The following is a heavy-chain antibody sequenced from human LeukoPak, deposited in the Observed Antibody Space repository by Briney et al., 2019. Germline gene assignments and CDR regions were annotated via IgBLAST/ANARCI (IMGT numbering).Heavy chain of an antibody. D-gene: IGHD2-15*01. CDR3: AKTRGYCTGGSCYGDY. CDR1: GFTFSSYA. V-gene: IGHV3-23*01. J-gene: IGHJ4*02. Sequence: GGSLILSCAASGFTFSSYAMSWVRQAPGKGLEWVSTISSSGSDTYYADSVKGRFTISRDSSKNTVFLQMNSLRAEDTALYYCAKTRGYCTGGSCYGDYWGQGTLVTVSS. CDR2: ISSSGSDT.